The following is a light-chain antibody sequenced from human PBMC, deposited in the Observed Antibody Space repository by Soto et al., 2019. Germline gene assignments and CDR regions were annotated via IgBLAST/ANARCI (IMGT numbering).Light chain of an antibody. CDR2: GIS. CDR3: QQLNSYPLT. V-gene: IGKV1-9*01. Sequence: IQLTQSPSSLSASVGDSVTITCRASQGVSRYLAWYQQRPGTAPRLLIHGISRLQSGVPSRFSGSGSGTHFTLAIRGLQPEDFATYFCQQLNSYPLTFGGGTRVDIK. CDR1: QGVSRY. J-gene: IGKJ4*01.